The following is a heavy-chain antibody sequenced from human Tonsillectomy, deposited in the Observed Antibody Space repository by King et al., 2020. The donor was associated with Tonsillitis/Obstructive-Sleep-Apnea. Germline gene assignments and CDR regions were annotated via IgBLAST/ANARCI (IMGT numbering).Heavy chain of an antibody. CDR3: ARGHYYDSSGYWGFDY. J-gene: IGHJ4*02. CDR2: ISSSSSNI. CDR1: GCTFSSYS. V-gene: IGHV3-48*02. D-gene: IGHD3-22*01. Sequence: VQLVESGGGLVQPGGSLRLSCAASGCTFSSYSMNWARQAPGKGLEWVSYISSSSSNIYYADSVKGRFTISRDNAKNSLYLQMNSLRDEDTAVYYCARGHYYDSSGYWGFDYWGQGTLVTVSS.